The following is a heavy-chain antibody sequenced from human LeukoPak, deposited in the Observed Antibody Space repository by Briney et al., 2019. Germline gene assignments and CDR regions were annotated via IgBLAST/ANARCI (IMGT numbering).Heavy chain of an antibody. Sequence: PGGSLRLSCAASGFTFSNHWMTWVRQAPGKGLEWVANMNQEGSEIYYVDSVRGRFIISRDNAKKSLYLQMNSLRAEDSAVYYCAKNYGSGSSVKYYYYMDVWGKGTTVTVSS. J-gene: IGHJ6*03. D-gene: IGHD3-10*01. V-gene: IGHV3-7*03. CDR2: MNQEGSEI. CDR3: AKNYGSGSSVKYYYYMDV. CDR1: GFTFSNHW.